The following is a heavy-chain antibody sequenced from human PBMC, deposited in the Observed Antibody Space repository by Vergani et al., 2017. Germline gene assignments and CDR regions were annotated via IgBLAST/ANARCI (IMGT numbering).Heavy chain of an antibody. CDR1: GFTFGDYY. J-gene: IGHJ4*02. D-gene: IGHD3-16*01. CDR3: AKGLGITLTAVWGGLDS. V-gene: IGHV3-7*03. Sequence: EVQLVESGGGLVKPGGSLRLSCAASGFTFGDYYMAWIRLAPGKGLDWVASIKRDGTETFYVDSVKGRFIISRDNTNNSLFLQLRSLRTEDTATYFCAKGLGITLTAVWGGLDSWGPGAVVLVSS. CDR2: IKRDGTET.